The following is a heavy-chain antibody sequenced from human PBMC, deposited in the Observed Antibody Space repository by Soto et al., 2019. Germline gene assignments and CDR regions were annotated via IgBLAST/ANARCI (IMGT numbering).Heavy chain of an antibody. Sequence: EVQLVQSGAEVKKPGESLKISCKGSGYSFTSYWIGWVRQMPGKGLEWMGIIYPGDSDTRYSPSFQGQVTISADKSISTAYLQWSSLKASDTAMYYCARGLGDDFWSGYYDNWFDPWGQGTLVTVSS. CDR3: ARGLGDDFWSGYYDNWFDP. D-gene: IGHD3-3*01. CDR1: GYSFTSYW. J-gene: IGHJ5*02. CDR2: IYPGDSDT. V-gene: IGHV5-51*01.